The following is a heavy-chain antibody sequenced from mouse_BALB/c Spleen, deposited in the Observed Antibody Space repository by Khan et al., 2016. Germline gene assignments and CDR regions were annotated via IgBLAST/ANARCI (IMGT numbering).Heavy chain of an antibody. CDR3: TTWFAY. V-gene: IGHV6-6*02. Sequence: EVKLEESGGGLVQPGGSMKLSCVASGFTFSNYWMNWVRQSPEKGLEWVAEIRLKSHNYATHYAESGRGRFTISRDDSKVRVYRQMNNLRAEDTGIYYCTTWFAYWGQGTLVTVSA. J-gene: IGHJ3*01. CDR1: GFTFSNYW. CDR2: IRLKSHNYAT.